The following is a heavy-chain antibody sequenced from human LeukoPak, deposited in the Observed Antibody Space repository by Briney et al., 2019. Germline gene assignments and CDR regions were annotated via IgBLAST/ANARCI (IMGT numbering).Heavy chain of an antibody. V-gene: IGHV4-31*03. CDR3: ARGRFYYDILTGYHDY. D-gene: IGHD3-9*01. CDR1: GGSISSGGYY. J-gene: IGHJ4*02. Sequence: PSETLSLTCTVSGGSISSGGYYWSWTRQHPGKGLEWIGYIYYSGSTYYNPSLKSRVTISVDTSRNQFSLKLSSVTAADTAVYYCARGRFYYDILTGYHDYWGQGTLVTVSS. CDR2: IYYSGST.